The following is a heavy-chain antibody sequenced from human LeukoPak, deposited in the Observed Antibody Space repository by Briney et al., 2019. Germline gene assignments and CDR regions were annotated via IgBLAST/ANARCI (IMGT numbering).Heavy chain of an antibody. CDR3: DFSTGFDL. V-gene: IGHV3-23*01. CDR2: ISSNGDKT. D-gene: IGHD1-1*01. J-gene: IGHJ4*02. Sequence: PGGSLRLSCAASAFSFSNFFMSWVRQAPGTGLEWVSSISSNGDKTHYADSVKGRFTISRDNSKNTLFLQLNSLRVEDTAIYYCDFSTGFDLWGQGTVVTVSS. CDR1: AFSFSNFF.